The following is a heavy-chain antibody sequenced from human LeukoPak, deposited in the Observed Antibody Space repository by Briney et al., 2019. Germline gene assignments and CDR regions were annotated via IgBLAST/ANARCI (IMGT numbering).Heavy chain of an antibody. CDR1: GFTFSSYG. D-gene: IGHD2-2*01. J-gene: IGHJ5*02. CDR2: ISYDGSNK. CDR3: ARGNVVVPGAGETNWFDP. Sequence: GGSLRLSCAASGFTFSSYGMHWVRQAPGKGREWVAVISYDGSNKYYADSVKGRFTISRDNAQNALSLQLNSLGAEDTAVYYCARGNVVVPGAGETNWFDPWGQGTLVTVSS. V-gene: IGHV3-30*03.